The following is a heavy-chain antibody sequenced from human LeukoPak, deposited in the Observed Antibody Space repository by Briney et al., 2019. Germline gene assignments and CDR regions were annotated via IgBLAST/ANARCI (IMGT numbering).Heavy chain of an antibody. J-gene: IGHJ6*03. CDR1: GYTFTSYG. D-gene: IGHD6-13*01. CDR2: ISAYNGNT. Sequence: GASAKVSCKASGYTFTSYGISWVRQAPGQRLEWMGWISAYNGNTNYAQKLQGRVTMTTDTSTSTAYMELRSLRSDDTAVYYCARDRVAAAGLYYYYYYMDVWGKGTTVTVSS. V-gene: IGHV1-18*01. CDR3: ARDRVAAAGLYYYYYYMDV.